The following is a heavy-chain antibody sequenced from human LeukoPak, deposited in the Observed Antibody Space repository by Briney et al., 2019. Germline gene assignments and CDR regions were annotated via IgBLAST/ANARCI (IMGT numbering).Heavy chain of an antibody. J-gene: IGHJ4*02. Sequence: RTGGSLRLSCAASGFTFSSYEMNWVRQAPGKGLEWVSYISSSGSTIYYADSVKGRFTISRDNAKNSLCLQMNSLRAEDTAVYYCARPLSPAHVTCYYDSSGYYDGGLAHWGQGTLVTVSS. CDR2: ISSSGSTI. CDR1: GFTFSSYE. D-gene: IGHD3-22*01. V-gene: IGHV3-48*03. CDR3: ARPLSPAHVTCYYDSSGYYDGGLAH.